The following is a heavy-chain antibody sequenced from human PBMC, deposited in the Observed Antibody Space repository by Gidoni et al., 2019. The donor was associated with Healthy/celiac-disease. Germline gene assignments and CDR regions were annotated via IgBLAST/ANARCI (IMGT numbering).Heavy chain of an antibody. CDR2: ISGSGGST. V-gene: IGHV3-23*04. CDR1: AVTFSSYA. J-gene: IGHJ5*02. D-gene: IGHD3-16*01. Sequence: EVQLVVSGGGLVQPAGSLRLSCAASAVTFSSYARSWVRQAPGKGLEWVSAISGSGGSTYYADAVKGRFTISRDNSKNTLYLQMNSLRAEDTAVYYCAKWGRRWLQSNWFDPWGQGTLVTVSS. CDR3: AKWGRRWLQSNWFDP.